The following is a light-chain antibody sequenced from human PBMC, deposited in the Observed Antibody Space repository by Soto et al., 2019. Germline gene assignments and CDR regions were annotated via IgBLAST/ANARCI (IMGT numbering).Light chain of an antibody. CDR3: AAWDDSLNGPV. V-gene: IGLV1-44*01. Sequence: QSVLTQPPSASGTPGQRVTISCSGSSSNIGSNTVNWYQQFPGTAPKLLIYSNNQRPSGVPDRFSGSASGTSASLAISGLQSDDEADYYCAAWDDSLNGPVFGGGTQLTVL. CDR2: SNN. J-gene: IGLJ3*02. CDR1: SSNIGSNT.